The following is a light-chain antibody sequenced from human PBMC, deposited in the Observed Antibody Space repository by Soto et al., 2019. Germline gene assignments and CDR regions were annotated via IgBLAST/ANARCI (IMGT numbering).Light chain of an antibody. CDR2: DVS. CDR3: CSYAGSYSYV. V-gene: IGLV2-11*01. CDR1: SGDVGGYNY. Sequence: QAVVTQPHSVSGSPGQSVAISCTGTSGDVGGYNYVSWYQQHPGKAPKLMIYDVSKRPSGVPDRFSGSKSGNTASLTISGLQAEDEADYYCCSYAGSYSYVLGTGTKLTVL. J-gene: IGLJ1*01.